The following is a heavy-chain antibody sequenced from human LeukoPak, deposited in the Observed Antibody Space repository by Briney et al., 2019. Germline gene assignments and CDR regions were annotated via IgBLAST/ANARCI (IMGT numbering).Heavy chain of an antibody. V-gene: IGHV3-48*03. CDR3: ARGVPIDS. CDR2: ISYSGSTM. D-gene: IGHD1-1*01. Sequence: GGSLRLFCASSGFTFSNYDLNWVRHAPGKGLERVSYISYSGSTMYHADSVKGRLTIPRDNAKKSLYLQMNSLRAEDTAVYYCARGVPIDSWGQGTLVTVSS. J-gene: IGHJ4*02. CDR1: GFTFSNYD.